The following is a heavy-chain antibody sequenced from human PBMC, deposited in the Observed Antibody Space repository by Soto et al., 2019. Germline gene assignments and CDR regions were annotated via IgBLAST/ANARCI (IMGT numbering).Heavy chain of an antibody. CDR1: GYTYTRYG. J-gene: IGHJ3*02. CDR2: ISAYNGNT. Sequence: GASVKVSWKASGYTYTRYGISWVRQAPGQGLEWMGWISAYNGNTNYAQKLQGRVTMTADESTSTAYMELSSLRSEDTAVYYCAREMGYGGNSDAFDIWGQGTMVTVSS. D-gene: IGHD2-21*02. CDR3: AREMGYGGNSDAFDI. V-gene: IGHV1-18*01.